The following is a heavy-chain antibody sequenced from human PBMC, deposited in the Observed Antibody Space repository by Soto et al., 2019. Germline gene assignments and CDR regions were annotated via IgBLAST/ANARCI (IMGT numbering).Heavy chain of an antibody. Sequence: ASVKVSCKASGYTFTSYYMHWVRQAHGQGLEWMGIINPSGGSTSYAQKFQGRVTMTRDTSTSTVYMELSSLRSEDTAVYYCARVPTAAGTAFDIWGQGTMVTVSS. CDR1: GYTFTSYY. D-gene: IGHD6-13*01. V-gene: IGHV1-46*01. CDR3: ARVPTAAGTAFDI. J-gene: IGHJ3*02. CDR2: INPSGGST.